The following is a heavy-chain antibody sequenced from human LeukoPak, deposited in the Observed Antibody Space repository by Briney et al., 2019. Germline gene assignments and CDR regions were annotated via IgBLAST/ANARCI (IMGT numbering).Heavy chain of an antibody. D-gene: IGHD2/OR15-2a*01. J-gene: IGHJ4*02. CDR3: TSLGATGFYAFDY. CDR1: GFSFNNVW. CDR2: IKSKPDGGTT. Sequence: GGSLRLSCAATGFSFNNVWMSWVGQGARTGLESVGLIKSKPDGGTTECAAPVKGRFTISRDDSKNTLYLQMNSLRTEDTAVYYCTSLGATGFYAFDYWGQGTLVTVSS. V-gene: IGHV3-15*01.